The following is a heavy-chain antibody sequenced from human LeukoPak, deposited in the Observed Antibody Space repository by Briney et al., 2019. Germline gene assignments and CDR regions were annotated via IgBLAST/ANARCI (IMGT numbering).Heavy chain of an antibody. CDR2: IYHSGST. Sequence: SETLSLTCAVSGYSISSGYYWGWIRQPPGKGLEWIGSIYHSGSTYYNPSLKSRVTISVDTSKNQFSLKLSSVTAADTAVYYCARGGIAAAAPFDYRGQGTLVTVSS. J-gene: IGHJ4*02. CDR3: ARGGIAAAAPFDY. V-gene: IGHV4-38-2*01. CDR1: GYSISSGYY. D-gene: IGHD6-13*01.